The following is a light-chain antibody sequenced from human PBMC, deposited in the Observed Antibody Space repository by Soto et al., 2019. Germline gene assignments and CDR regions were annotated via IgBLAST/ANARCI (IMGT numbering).Light chain of an antibody. CDR3: QSYDSSLSGSV. CDR1: SANIGAGYD. V-gene: IGLV1-40*01. CDR2: GNS. Sequence: QSVLTQPPSVSGAPGQRVTISCTGSSANIGAGYDVHWYQQLPGTAPKRLIYGNSNRPSGVPDRFSGSKSGTSASLAITGLQAEAEADYYCQSYDSSLSGSVFGGRTKLPVL. J-gene: IGLJ2*01.